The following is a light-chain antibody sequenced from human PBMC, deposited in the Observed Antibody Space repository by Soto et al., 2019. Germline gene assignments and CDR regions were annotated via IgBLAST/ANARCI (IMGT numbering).Light chain of an antibody. CDR1: QSVSSN. Sequence: EIVMTQSPATLSVSPGERATLSCRASQSVSSNLAWYQQKPGQAPRLLIYGASTRATGIPARFSGSGSGTEFTLTIRRLQSEDLAVYYCQQYNNWPPTFGQGTKLEIK. V-gene: IGKV3D-15*01. J-gene: IGKJ1*01. CDR3: QQYNNWPPT. CDR2: GAS.